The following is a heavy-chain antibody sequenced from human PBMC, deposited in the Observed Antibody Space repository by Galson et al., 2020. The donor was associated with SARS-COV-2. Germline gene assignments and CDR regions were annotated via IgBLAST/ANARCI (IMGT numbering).Heavy chain of an antibody. V-gene: IGHV3-53*01. CDR1: GFTDSSNY. J-gene: IGHJ6*02. CDR2: IYSGGNT. Sequence: GEPLKISCAASGFTDSSNYMSWVRQAPGKGLEWVSVIYSGGNTYYADSVKGRFTISKDNSKNTLYLQMNSLRAEDTAVYYCARASIEWLVRDYYYYYGMNVWGQGTTVIVSS. D-gene: IGHD6-19*01. CDR3: ARASIEWLVRDYYYYYGMNV.